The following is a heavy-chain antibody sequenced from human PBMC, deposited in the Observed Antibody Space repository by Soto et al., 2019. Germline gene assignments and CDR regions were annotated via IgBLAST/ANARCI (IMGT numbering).Heavy chain of an antibody. Sequence: GGSLRLSCAASGFTFSSYSMNWVRQAPGKGLEWVSSISSSSSYIYYADSVKGRFTISRDNAKNSLYLQMNSLRAEDTAVYYCARDGDYVWGSYRWSDAFDIWGQGTMVTVSS. CDR1: GFTFSSYS. D-gene: IGHD3-16*02. J-gene: IGHJ3*02. CDR3: ARDGDYVWGSYRWSDAFDI. CDR2: ISSSSSYI. V-gene: IGHV3-21*01.